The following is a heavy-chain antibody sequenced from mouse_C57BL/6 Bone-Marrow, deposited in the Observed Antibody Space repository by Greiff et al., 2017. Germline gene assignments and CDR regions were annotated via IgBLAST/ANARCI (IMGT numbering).Heavy chain of an antibody. Sequence: DVMLVESGEGLVKPGGSLKLSCAASGFTFSSYAMSWVRQTPEKRLEWVAYISSGGDYIYYADTVKGRFTISRDNARNTLYLQMSSLKSEDTAMYYCTREDGSLDCWGQGTTLTVAS. D-gene: IGHD1-1*01. V-gene: IGHV5-9-1*02. CDR3: TREDGSLDC. CDR2: ISSGGDYI. CDR1: GFTFSSYA. J-gene: IGHJ2*01.